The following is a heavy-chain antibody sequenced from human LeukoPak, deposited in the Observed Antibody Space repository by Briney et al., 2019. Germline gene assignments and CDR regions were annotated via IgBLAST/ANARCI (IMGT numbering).Heavy chain of an antibody. J-gene: IGHJ4*02. Sequence: GASLQISCKGSGYIFTSYWIGWVRQLPGKGLGWMGITYPGDSDTRYSPSFQGQVTISADKSISTAYLQWSSLKASDTAMYYCARSITIFGVATHWGQGALVTVSS. CDR1: GYIFTSYW. D-gene: IGHD3-3*01. V-gene: IGHV5-51*01. CDR3: ARSITIFGVATH. CDR2: TYPGDSDT.